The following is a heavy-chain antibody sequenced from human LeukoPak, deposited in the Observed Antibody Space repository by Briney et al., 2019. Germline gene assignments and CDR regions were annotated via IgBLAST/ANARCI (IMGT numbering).Heavy chain of an antibody. J-gene: IGHJ4*02. D-gene: IGHD2-8*01. Sequence: GGSLRLSCAASGFTFSSYSMNWVRQAPGRGLEWVSSIRFTGSYIYYADSVKGRFTISRDNSKNTLYLEMSSLRVEDTAIYYCAKWPEGAMDYFDYWGQGTLVTVSS. CDR3: AKWPEGAMDYFDY. CDR2: IRFTGSYI. CDR1: GFTFSSYS. V-gene: IGHV3-21*04.